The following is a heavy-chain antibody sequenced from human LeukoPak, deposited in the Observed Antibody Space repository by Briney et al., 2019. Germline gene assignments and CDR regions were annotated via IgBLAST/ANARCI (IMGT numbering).Heavy chain of an antibody. J-gene: IGHJ4*02. CDR3: ANTLVGATTVLDY. CDR1: GFTFTNYG. V-gene: IGHV3-23*01. Sequence: GGSLRLSCAASGFTFTNYGMTWVRQAPGKGLEWVSSISGSAATISYADSVKGRFTISRDNSKNTLYLQMHSLRAEDTAVYYCANTLVGATTVLDYWGQGTLVTVSS. D-gene: IGHD1-26*01. CDR2: ISGSAATI.